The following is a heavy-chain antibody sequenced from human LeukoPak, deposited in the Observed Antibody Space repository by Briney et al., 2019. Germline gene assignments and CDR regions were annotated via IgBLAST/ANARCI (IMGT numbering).Heavy chain of an antibody. V-gene: IGHV3-21*01. CDR3: ARVWTGQWPPHYYYMDV. D-gene: IGHD6-19*01. J-gene: IGHJ6*03. Sequence: SGGSLRLSCAASGFTFSSYSMNWVRQAPGKGLEWVSSISSSSSYIYYADSVKGRFTISRDNAKNSLYRQMNSLRAEDTAVYYCARVWTGQWPPHYYYMDVWGKGTTVTISS. CDR1: GFTFSSYS. CDR2: ISSSSSYI.